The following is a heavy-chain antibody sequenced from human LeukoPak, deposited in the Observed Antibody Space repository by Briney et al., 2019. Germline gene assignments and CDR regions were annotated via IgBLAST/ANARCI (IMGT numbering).Heavy chain of an antibody. Sequence: SVKVSCKASGGTFGSHTFNWVRQAPGQGLEWMGGITPIYGTRDYAQSFQGRVTISADESTSTAYMELSSLRSEDTAVYYCARDGGAKQQLVPDYFDYWGQGTLVTVSS. D-gene: IGHD6-13*01. V-gene: IGHV1-69*13. CDR3: ARDGGAKQQLVPDYFDY. CDR1: GGTFGSHT. J-gene: IGHJ4*02. CDR2: ITPIYGTR.